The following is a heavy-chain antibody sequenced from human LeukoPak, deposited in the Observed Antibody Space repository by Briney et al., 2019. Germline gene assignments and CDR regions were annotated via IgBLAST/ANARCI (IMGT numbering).Heavy chain of an antibody. J-gene: IGHJ4*02. Sequence: SETLSLTCTVSGGSISSYHWSWIRQPAGKGLEWIGRIYTSGSTNYNPSLKSRVTMSVDTSKNQFSLKLSSVTAADTAVYYCAGMYYDILTGQSDYWGQGTLVTVSS. CDR2: IYTSGST. CDR1: GGSISSYH. CDR3: AGMYYDILTGQSDY. V-gene: IGHV4-4*07. D-gene: IGHD3-9*01.